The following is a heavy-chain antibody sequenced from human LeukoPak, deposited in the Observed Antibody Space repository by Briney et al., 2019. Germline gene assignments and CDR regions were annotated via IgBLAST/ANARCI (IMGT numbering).Heavy chain of an antibody. D-gene: IGHD2-8*01. CDR1: GYTFTSYG. CDR3: ASTLGYCTNGVCSIDY. Sequence: ASVKVSCKASGYTFTSYGISWVRQAPGQGLEWMGWISAYNGNTNYAQKLQGRVTMTTDTSTSTAYMELRSLRSDDTAVYYCASTLGYCTNGVCSIDYWGQGTQVTVSS. CDR2: ISAYNGNT. J-gene: IGHJ4*02. V-gene: IGHV1-18*01.